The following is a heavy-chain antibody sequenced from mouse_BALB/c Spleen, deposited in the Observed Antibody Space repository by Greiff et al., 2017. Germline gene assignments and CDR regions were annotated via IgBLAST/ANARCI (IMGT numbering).Heavy chain of an antibody. CDR2: ISSGGST. CDR3: ARGGNDGYYNYFDY. Sequence: EVQGVESGGDLVKPGGSLKLSCAASGFTFSSYAMSWVRQTPEKRLEWVASISSGGSTYYPDSVKGRFTISRDNARNILYLQMSSLRSEDTAMYYCARGGNDGYYNYFDYWGQGTTLTVSA. V-gene: IGHV5-6-5*01. CDR1: GFTFSSYA. J-gene: IGHJ2*01. D-gene: IGHD2-3*01.